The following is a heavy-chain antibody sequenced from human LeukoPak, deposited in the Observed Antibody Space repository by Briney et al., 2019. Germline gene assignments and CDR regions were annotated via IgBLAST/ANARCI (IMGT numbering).Heavy chain of an antibody. D-gene: IGHD1-26*01. CDR1: GGSISSSSYY. CDR2: IYYSGST. V-gene: IGHV4-39*01. J-gene: IGHJ6*03. CDR3: ATHDGYRGWYYYYMDV. Sequence: SETLSLTCTVSGGSISSSSYYWGWTRQPPGKGLEWIGSIYYSGSTYYNPSLKSRVTISVDTSKNQFSLKLSSVTAADTAVYYCATHDGYRGWYYYYMDVWGKGTTVTVSS.